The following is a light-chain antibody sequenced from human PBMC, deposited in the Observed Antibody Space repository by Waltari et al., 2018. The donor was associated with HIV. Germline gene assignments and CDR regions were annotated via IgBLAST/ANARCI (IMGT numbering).Light chain of an antibody. CDR2: EVT. CDR1: SSYLGRYNY. Sequence: QSALTQPPSASGSPGQSVTMSCTGTSSYLGRYNYVTLSQQHPGKAPKLIMTEVTKRPSGVPDRFSGSNSGNTASLTVSGLQAEDEAHYYCSSYAPTNKFYVLFGGGTTLTVL. CDR3: SSYAPTNKFYVL. V-gene: IGLV2-8*01. J-gene: IGLJ2*01.